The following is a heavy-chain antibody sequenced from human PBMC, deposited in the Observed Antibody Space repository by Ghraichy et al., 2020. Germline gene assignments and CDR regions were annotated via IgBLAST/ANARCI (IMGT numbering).Heavy chain of an antibody. D-gene: IGHD6-19*01. Sequence: SETLSLTCTVSGRSISSSGYYWGWIRQPPGKGLEWIGTIYYSGVTYYSPSLKSRVTMSVDSSKNQFSLRLGSVTATDTAMYFCARHVPSSSGWYPFDFWGQGTLVTVSS. CDR2: IYYSGVT. J-gene: IGHJ4*02. CDR1: GRSISSSGYY. CDR3: ARHVPSSSGWYPFDF. V-gene: IGHV4-39*01.